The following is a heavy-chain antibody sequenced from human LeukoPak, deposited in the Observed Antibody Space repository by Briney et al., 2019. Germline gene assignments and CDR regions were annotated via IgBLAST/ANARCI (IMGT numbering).Heavy chain of an antibody. CDR3: ARMAENYDSSGYRVYFDY. Sequence: SETLSLTCTVSGGSISSHYWSWIRQPPGKGLEWIGYIYYSGSTNYNPSLKSRVTISVDTSKNQFSLKLSSVTAADTAVYYCARMAENYDSSGYRVYFDYWGQGALVTVSS. J-gene: IGHJ4*02. D-gene: IGHD3-22*01. V-gene: IGHV4-59*11. CDR2: IYYSGST. CDR1: GGSISSHY.